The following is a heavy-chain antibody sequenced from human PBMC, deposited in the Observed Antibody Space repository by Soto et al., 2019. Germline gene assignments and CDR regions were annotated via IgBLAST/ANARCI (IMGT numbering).Heavy chain of an antibody. J-gene: IGHJ6*02. V-gene: IGHV1-69*12. D-gene: IGHD5-12*01. CDR3: ASHAMATITYYNGMDG. CDR1: GGTFSSYA. CDR2: ISPIFGTA. Sequence: QVPLVQPGAEVKKPGSSVKVSFKASGGTFSSYAISWVRQAPGQGLEWMGGISPIFGTANYAQKFQGRATITADETTSTPYMQLGSLRSEDSAVYYCASHAMATITYYNGMDGWRQGTTGTVSS.